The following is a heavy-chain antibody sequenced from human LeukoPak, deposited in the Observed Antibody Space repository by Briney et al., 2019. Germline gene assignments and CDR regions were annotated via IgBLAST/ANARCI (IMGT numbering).Heavy chain of an antibody. CDR1: GITLSRYA. CDR2: ISGTGGST. CDR3: AKDVRVSGWYVFDY. D-gene: IGHD6-19*01. Sequence: QAGGSLRLSPAASGITLSRYAMSWVRPAPRKGVEWVSGISGTGGSTYHADSVKARFTISRDKSKNTLYLQMNSIRAEDTAVYYCAKDVRVSGWYVFDYWGQGTLVTASS. V-gene: IGHV3-23*01. J-gene: IGHJ4*02.